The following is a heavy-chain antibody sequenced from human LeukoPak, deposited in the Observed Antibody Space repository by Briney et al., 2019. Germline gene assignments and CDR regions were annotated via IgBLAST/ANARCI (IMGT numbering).Heavy chain of an antibody. V-gene: IGHV4-59*01. D-gene: IGHD3-16*01. CDR1: GGSISSYY. CDR3: ARDYTGWGSLARYMDV. CDR2: IYYSGST. Sequence: SETLSLTCTVSGGSISSYYWSWIRQPPGKGLEWIGYIYYSGSTNYNPSLKSRVTISVDTSKNQFSLKLSSVTAADTAVYYCARDYTGWGSLARYMDVWGKGTTVTVSS. J-gene: IGHJ6*03.